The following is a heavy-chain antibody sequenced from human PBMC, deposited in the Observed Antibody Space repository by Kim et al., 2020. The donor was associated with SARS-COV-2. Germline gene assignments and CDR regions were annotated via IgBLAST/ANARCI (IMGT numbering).Heavy chain of an antibody. CDR2: ISGSGGST. J-gene: IGHJ4*02. V-gene: IGHV3-23*01. Sequence: GGSLRLSCAASGFTFSSYAMSWVRQAPGKGLEWVSAISGSGGSTYYADSVKGRFTISRDNSKNTLYRQMNSLRAEDTAVYYWAKDDYGDYIEERAMDYWGQWTLVTVSS. CDR3: AKDDYGDYIEERAMDY. CDR1: GFTFSSYA. D-gene: IGHD4-17*01.